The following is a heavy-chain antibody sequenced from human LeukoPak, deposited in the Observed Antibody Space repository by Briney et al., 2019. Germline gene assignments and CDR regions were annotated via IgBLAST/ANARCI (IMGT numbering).Heavy chain of an antibody. V-gene: IGHV3-9*03. CDR3: AKARFSSSWYSGSYFDY. J-gene: IGHJ4*02. CDR1: GFTFDDYA. CDR2: ISWNSGSI. D-gene: IGHD6-13*01. Sequence: GGSLRLSCAASGFTFDDYAMHWVRQAPGKGLEWVSGISWNSGSIGYADSVKGRFTISRDNAKNSLYLQMNSPRAEDMALYYCAKARFSSSWYSGSYFDYWGQGTLVTVSS.